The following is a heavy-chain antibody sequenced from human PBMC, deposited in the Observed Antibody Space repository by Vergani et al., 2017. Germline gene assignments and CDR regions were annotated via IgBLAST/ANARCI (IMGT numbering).Heavy chain of an antibody. CDR1: GGSFSGYY. CDR3: ARFGASSGYTYYFDY. D-gene: IGHD3-22*01. V-gene: IGHV4-34*01. J-gene: IGHJ4*02. CDR2: INHSGST. Sequence: QVQLQQWGAGLLKPSETLSLPFAVYGGSFSGYYWSWIRPPPGKGLEWIGEINHSGSTNYNPSLKSRVTVSVYTSKNQFSLKLSSVTASDTAVYYCARFGASSGYTYYFDYWGQGTLVTVSS.